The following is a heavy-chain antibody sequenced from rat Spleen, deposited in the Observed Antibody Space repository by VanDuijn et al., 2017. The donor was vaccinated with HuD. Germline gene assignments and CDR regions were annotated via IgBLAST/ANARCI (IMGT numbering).Heavy chain of an antibody. CDR1: GFTFSNYG. CDR2: IGFGNDNT. CDR3: TAGVYYGFGY. V-gene: IGHV5-19*01. J-gene: IGHJ2*01. Sequence: EVQLVESGGGLVQPGRSLKLSCAASGFTFSNYGMHWIRQAPTKGLEWVASIGFGNDNTYYRDSVKGRFTISRDNAKSTLYLQMDSLRSEDTATYYCTAGVYYGFGYWGQGVMVTVSS. D-gene: IGHD1-6*01.